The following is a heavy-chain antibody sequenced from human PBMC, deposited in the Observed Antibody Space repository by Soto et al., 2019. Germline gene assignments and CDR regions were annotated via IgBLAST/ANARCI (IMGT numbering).Heavy chain of an antibody. CDR2: INHSGST. CDR1: GGSFSGYY. D-gene: IGHD2-2*03. CDR3: ARILYRPPRGSCGMEG. V-gene: IGHV4-34*01. Sequence: PSETLSLTCAVYGGSFSGYYWSWIRQPPGKGLEWIGEINHSGSTNYNPSLKSRVTISVDTSKNQFSLKLSSVTAADTAVYYCARILYRPPRGSCGMEGWGQGTRVTVSS. J-gene: IGHJ6*02.